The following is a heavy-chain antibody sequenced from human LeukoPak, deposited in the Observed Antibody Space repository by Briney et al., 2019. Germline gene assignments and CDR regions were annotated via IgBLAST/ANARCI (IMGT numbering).Heavy chain of an antibody. CDR2: ISYDGSNK. CDR1: GFTFSSYA. D-gene: IGHD5-12*01. Sequence: AGGSLRLSCAASGFTFSSYAMHWVRQAPGKGLEWVAVISYDGSNKYYADSVKGRSTISRDNSKNTLYLQMNSLRAEDTAVYYCARSYSGYDSDYFDYWGQGTLVTVSS. CDR3: ARSYSGYDSDYFDY. J-gene: IGHJ4*02. V-gene: IGHV3-30*04.